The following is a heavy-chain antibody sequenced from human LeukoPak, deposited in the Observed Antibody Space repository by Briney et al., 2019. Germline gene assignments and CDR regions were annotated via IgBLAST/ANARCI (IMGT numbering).Heavy chain of an antibody. V-gene: IGHV1-18*01. CDR1: GYTFTSYG. CDR2: ISAYNGNT. Sequence: ASVKVSCKASGYTFTSYGISWVRQAPGQGLEWMGWISAYNGNTNYAQKLQGRVTMTTNTSTSTAYMELRSLRSDDTAVYYCARDTRQYYYDSSGYYPRGSYYYYYMDVWGKGTTVTISS. J-gene: IGHJ6*03. CDR3: ARDTRQYYYDSSGYYPRGSYYYYYMDV. D-gene: IGHD3-22*01.